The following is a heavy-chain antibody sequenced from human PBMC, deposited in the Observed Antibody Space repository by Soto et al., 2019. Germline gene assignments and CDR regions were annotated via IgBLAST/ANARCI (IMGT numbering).Heavy chain of an antibody. J-gene: IGHJ6*02. CDR1: GYTFTSYA. D-gene: IGHD5-12*01. V-gene: IGHV1-3*01. Sequence: ASVKVSCKASGYTFTSYAMHWVRQAPGQRLEWMGWINAGNGNTKYSQKFQGRVTITRDTSASTAYMELSSLRSEDTAVYYCARGRVQTARRDGYNSNYYYGMDVWGQGTTVTVSS. CDR2: INAGNGNT. CDR3: ARGRVQTARRDGYNSNYYYGMDV.